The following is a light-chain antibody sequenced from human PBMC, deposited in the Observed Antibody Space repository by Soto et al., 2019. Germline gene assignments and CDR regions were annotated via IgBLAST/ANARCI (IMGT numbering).Light chain of an antibody. CDR3: HQYGGSTPLT. CDR1: QSLSSSY. J-gene: IGKJ5*01. V-gene: IGKV3-20*01. Sequence: EMVLTQYPGTLSLSPGESATISCRASQSLSSSYLDWYQQKPGQAPRLLMYGVSYRDTGIPDRFSGGGSGTHFTLTISRLEPEYFAVYYCHQYGGSTPLTVGQGTRREI. CDR2: GVS.